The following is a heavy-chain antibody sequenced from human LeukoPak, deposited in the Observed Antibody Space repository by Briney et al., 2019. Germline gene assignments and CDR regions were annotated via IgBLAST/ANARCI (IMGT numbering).Heavy chain of an antibody. V-gene: IGHV4-39*07. J-gene: IGHJ3*02. D-gene: IGHD3-3*01. Sequence: SETLSLTCTVSGGSISSNSYYWGWIRQPPGKGLEWIGSIYYSGSTYYNPSLKSRVTISVDTSKNQFSLKLSSVTAADTAVYYCARERSGSEIFARSLDIWGQGTMVTVSS. CDR3: ARERSGSEIFARSLDI. CDR1: GGSISSNSYY. CDR2: IYYSGST.